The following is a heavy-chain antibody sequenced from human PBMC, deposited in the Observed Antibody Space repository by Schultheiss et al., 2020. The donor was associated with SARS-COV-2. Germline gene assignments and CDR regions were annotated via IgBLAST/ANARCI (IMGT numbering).Heavy chain of an antibody. CDR3: ARKVRTIAARPRPFDY. CDR1: GDSISSTTNW. Sequence: SETLSLTCTVSGDSISSTTNWWSWVRQPPGKGLEWIGEIYHSGNTNYNPSLDGRVTISVDTSKNQFSLKLSSMTAADTAVYYCARKVRTIAARPRPFDYWGQGTLVTVSS. D-gene: IGHD6-6*01. V-gene: IGHV4-4*02. CDR2: IYHSGNT. J-gene: IGHJ4*02.